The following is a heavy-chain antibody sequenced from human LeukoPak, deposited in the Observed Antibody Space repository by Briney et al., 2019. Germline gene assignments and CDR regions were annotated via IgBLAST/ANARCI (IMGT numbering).Heavy chain of an antibody. CDR1: GFTVSSDY. V-gene: IGHV3-53*01. CDR3: VRADSSWYPYFDY. J-gene: IGHJ4*02. Sequence: GGSLRLSCTASGFTVSSDYMSWVRQAPGKGLEWVSVIYSGGSTYYADSVKGRFTISRDNSKNTLYLQMNSLRAEDTAVYYCVRADSSWYPYFDYWGQGTLVTVSS. D-gene: IGHD6-13*01. CDR2: IYSGGST.